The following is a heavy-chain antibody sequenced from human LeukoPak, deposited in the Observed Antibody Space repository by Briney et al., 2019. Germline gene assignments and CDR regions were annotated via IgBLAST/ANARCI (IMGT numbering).Heavy chain of an antibody. CDR3: ARRDYHILTGYYSNDAFDI. D-gene: IGHD3-9*01. CDR2: ISGSGGST. CDR1: GFTFSSYA. Sequence: GGSLRLSCAASGFTFSSYAMSWVRQAPGKGLEWVSAISGSGGSTYYADSVKARFTISRDNSKNTLYLQMNSLRAEDTAVFYCARRDYHILTGYYSNDAFDIWGQGTLVTVSS. V-gene: IGHV3-23*01. J-gene: IGHJ3*02.